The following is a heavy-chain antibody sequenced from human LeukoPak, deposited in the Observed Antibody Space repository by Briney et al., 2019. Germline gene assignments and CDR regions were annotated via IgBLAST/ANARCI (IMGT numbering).Heavy chain of an antibody. CDR3: ARLNRMSDAFDI. J-gene: IGHJ3*02. CDR2: IYSGGST. CDR1: GFTVSSNY. V-gene: IGHV3-66*04. Sequence: GGSLRLSCPASGFTVSSNYMSWVRQAPGKGLEWVSVIYSGGSTYYADSVKGRFTISRDNSKNTLYLQMNSLRAEDTAVYYCARLNRMSDAFDIWGQGTMVTVSS. D-gene: IGHD1-14*01.